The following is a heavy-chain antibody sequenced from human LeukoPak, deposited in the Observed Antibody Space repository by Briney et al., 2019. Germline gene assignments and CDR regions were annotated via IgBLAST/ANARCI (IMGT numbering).Heavy chain of an antibody. CDR1: GGSISSYY. J-gene: IGHJ4*02. D-gene: IGHD3-3*01. CDR3: ARQTIFGVKPYFDY. CDR2: IYYSGST. Sequence: SETLSLTCTVSGGSISSYYWSWIRQPPGKGLEWIGYIYYSGSTNYNPSLKSRVTISVDTSKNQFSLKLSSVTAADTAVYYCARQTIFGVKPYFDYWGQGTLVTVSS. V-gene: IGHV4-59*08.